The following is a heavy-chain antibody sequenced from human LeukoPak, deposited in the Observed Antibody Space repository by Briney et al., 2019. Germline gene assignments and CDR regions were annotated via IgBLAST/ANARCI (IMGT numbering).Heavy chain of an antibody. J-gene: IGHJ5*02. CDR2: IIPIFGIA. V-gene: IGHV1-69*04. D-gene: IGHD1-26*01. CDR1: GGTFSSYA. Sequence: SVKVSCKASGGTFSSYAISWVRQAPGQGLEWMGRIIPIFGIANYAQKFQGRVTITADKSTSTAYMELSSLRSEDTAVYYCARDGRNNWFDPWGQGTLVTVSS. CDR3: ARDGRNNWFDP.